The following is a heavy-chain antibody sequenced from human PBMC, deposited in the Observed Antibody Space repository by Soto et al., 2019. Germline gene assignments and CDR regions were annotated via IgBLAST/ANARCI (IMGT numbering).Heavy chain of an antibody. CDR1: GFSFSNYA. CDR3: TTPGYYFHYGLDV. CDR2: IGGSDTST. J-gene: IGHJ6*04. Sequence: GGSLRLSCAASGFSFSNYAMSWVRQAPGKGLEWVSAIGGSDTSTYYADTVKGRFTVSRGSSKDTLYLQMNSLRAEDTAVYYCTTPGYYFHYGLDVWGKGTTATASS. V-gene: IGHV3-23*01.